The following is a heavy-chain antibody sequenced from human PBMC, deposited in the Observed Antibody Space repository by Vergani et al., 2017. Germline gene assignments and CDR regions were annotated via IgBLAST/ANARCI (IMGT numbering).Heavy chain of an antibody. J-gene: IGHJ4*01. CDR1: GFTFSNSA. Sequence: EVHLLESGGGLVQSGGSLRLSCAASGFTFSNSAVSWVRQAPGRGLAWVSSISGPGLITYYADSVKGRFSISRDNSKNTVLLQMHSLRAEDTAIYYCVKEKIDWGSYFFDSWGHGILVAVSS. CDR2: ISGPGLIT. D-gene: IGHD7-27*01. V-gene: IGHV3-23*01. CDR3: VKEKIDWGSYFFDS.